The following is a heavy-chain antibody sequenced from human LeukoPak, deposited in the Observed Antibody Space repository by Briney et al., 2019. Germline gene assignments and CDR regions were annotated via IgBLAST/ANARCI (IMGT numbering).Heavy chain of an antibody. CDR2: IRHDGSEK. Sequence: PGGSLRLSCAASGFTFSSYWMSWVRQAPGKGLEWVANIRHDGSEKYYVDSVKGRFTISRDNAKNTLYLQMNSLRAEDTAVYYCARGRALDFDYWGQGTLVTVSS. D-gene: IGHD5-24*01. CDR1: GFTFSSYW. J-gene: IGHJ4*02. V-gene: IGHV3-7*04. CDR3: ARGRALDFDY.